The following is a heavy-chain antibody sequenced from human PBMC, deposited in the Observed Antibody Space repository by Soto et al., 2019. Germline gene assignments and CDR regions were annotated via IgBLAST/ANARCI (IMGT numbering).Heavy chain of an antibody. J-gene: IGHJ4*02. Sequence: LSLTCAVSGGSISSGGYSWSWIRQPPGKGLEWIGYIYHSGSTYYNPSLKSRVTISVDRSKNQFSLKLSSVTAADTAVYYCARAVMTTVTIDYWGQGTLVTVSS. CDR3: ARAVMTTVTIDY. CDR1: GGSISSGGYS. V-gene: IGHV4-30-2*01. CDR2: IYHSGST. D-gene: IGHD4-17*01.